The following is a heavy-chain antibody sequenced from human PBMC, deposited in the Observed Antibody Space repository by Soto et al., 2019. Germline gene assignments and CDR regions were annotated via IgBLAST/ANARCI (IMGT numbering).Heavy chain of an antibody. CDR1: GGSISSYY. D-gene: IGHD3-22*01. CDR3: AREAYYDSSGYYYGYFDY. V-gene: IGHV4-4*07. J-gene: IGHJ4*02. Sequence: QVQLQESGPGLVKPSETLSLTCTVSGGSISSYYWSWIRQPAGKGLEWIGRIYTSGSTNYNPSLKGRATMSVDTSKNQFSLKLSSVTAADTAVYYCAREAYYDSSGYYYGYFDYWGQGTLVTVSS. CDR2: IYTSGST.